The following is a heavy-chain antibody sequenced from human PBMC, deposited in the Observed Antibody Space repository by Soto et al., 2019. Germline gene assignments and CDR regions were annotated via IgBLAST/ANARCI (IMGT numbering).Heavy chain of an antibody. J-gene: IGHJ4*02. V-gene: IGHV3-21*04. CDR1: GLNFEKCS. CDR3: AADTGDIEVVPATT. CDR2: ISPASTYI. D-gene: IGHD2-15*01. Sequence: GGSLRLSCAASGLNFEKCSMNWVRQPPGKGPEWLASISPASTYIRYADSVKGRFTISRDNARNSLSLQMMSLRADDTAMYYCAADTGDIEVVPATTWGQGTLVT.